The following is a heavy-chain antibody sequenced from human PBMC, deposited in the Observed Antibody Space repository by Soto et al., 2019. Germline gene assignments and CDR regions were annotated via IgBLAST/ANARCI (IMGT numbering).Heavy chain of an antibody. J-gene: IGHJ4*02. CDR3: ASGGYCSSTSCKAFDY. Sequence: SETLSLTCAVYGGSFSGYYWSWIRQPPGKGLEWIGEINHSGSTNYNPSLKSRVTISVDTSKNQFSLKLSSVTAADTAVYYCASGGYCSSTSCKAFDYWGQGTLVTVSS. CDR1: GGSFSGYY. V-gene: IGHV4-34*01. CDR2: INHSGST. D-gene: IGHD2-2*01.